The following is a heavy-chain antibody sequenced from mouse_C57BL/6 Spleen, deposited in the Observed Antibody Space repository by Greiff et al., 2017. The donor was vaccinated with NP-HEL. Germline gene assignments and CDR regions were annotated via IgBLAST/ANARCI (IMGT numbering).Heavy chain of an antibody. J-gene: IGHJ3*01. Sequence: EVKLVESEGGLVQPGSSMKLSCTASGFTFSDYYMAWVRQVPEKGLEWVANINYDGSSTYYLDSLKSRFIISRDNAKNILYLQMSSLKSEDTATYYCARSLYSNYGFAYWGQGTLVTVSA. D-gene: IGHD2-5*01. V-gene: IGHV5-16*01. CDR3: ARSLYSNYGFAY. CDR2: INYDGSST. CDR1: GFTFSDYY.